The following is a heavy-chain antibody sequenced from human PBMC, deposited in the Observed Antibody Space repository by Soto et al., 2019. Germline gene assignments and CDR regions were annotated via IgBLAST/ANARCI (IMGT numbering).Heavy chain of an antibody. Sequence: QVQLVESGGGVVQPGRSLRLSCAASGFTFSSYGMHWVRQAPGKGLEWVAVISYDGSNKYYADSVKGRFTISRDNSKKTLDLQMNRLGAEDTAVYYWWFRGVREGDYWGQGTLVTVSS. D-gene: IGHD3-10*01. CDR1: GFTFSSYG. J-gene: IGHJ4*02. V-gene: IGHV3-30*03. CDR3: WFRGVREGDY. CDR2: ISYDGSNK.